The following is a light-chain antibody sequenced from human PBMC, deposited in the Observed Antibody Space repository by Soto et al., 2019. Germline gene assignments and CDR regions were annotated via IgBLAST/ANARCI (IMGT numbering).Light chain of an antibody. CDR1: QFIKSH. Sequence: DIQLTQSPSSVSASVGDRVTNTCRANQFIKSHLVWYQQKPGKAPDLLIYLASTLHSGVPSRFSGSGFGTDFNLTINSLQPEDVGTYFCLHVASFPISFGPGTRLE. J-gene: IGKJ5*01. V-gene: IGKV1-12*01. CDR3: LHVASFPIS. CDR2: LAS.